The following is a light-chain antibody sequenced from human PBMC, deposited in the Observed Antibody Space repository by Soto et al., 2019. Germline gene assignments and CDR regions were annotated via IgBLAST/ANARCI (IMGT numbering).Light chain of an antibody. CDR2: DAS. V-gene: IGKV1-5*01. CDR1: QSFTRW. CDR3: QKYNSYLWT. J-gene: IGKJ1*01. Sequence: DIQMTQSPSTLSASVGDRVTITCRASQSFTRWLAWYQQKPGKAPKLLIYDASNLEIGAPSTFSGCGSGTEFTLTISILQPDDFATYYCQKYNSYLWTFGPGTKVDIK.